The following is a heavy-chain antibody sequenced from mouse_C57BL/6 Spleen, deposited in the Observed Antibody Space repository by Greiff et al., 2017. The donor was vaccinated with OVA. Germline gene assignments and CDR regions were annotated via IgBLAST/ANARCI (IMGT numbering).Heavy chain of an antibody. J-gene: IGHJ2*01. CDR3: ARSIYDGYYFDY. V-gene: IGHV1-59*01. Sequence: VQLQQPGAELVRPGTSVKLSCKASGYTFTSYWMHWVKQRPGQGLEWIGVIDPSDSYTNYNQKFKGKATLTVDTSSSTAYMQLSSLTSEDSAVYYCARSIYDGYYFDYWGQGTTLTVSS. CDR1: GYTFTSYW. CDR2: IDPSDSYT. D-gene: IGHD2-3*01.